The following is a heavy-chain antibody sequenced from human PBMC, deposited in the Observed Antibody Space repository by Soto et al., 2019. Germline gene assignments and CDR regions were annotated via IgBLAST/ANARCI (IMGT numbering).Heavy chain of an antibody. J-gene: IGHJ4*02. CDR2: ISYDGSNK. D-gene: IGHD3-22*01. V-gene: IGHV3-30-3*01. CDR1: GFTFSSYA. CDR3: ARDIYSAKSITMIVVVITTGFDY. Sequence: GGSLRLSCAASGFTFSSYAMHWVRQAPGKGLEWVAVISYDGSNKYYADSVKGRFTISRDNSKNTLYLQMNSLRAEDTAVYYCARDIYSAKSITMIVVVITTGFDYWGQGTLVTVSS.